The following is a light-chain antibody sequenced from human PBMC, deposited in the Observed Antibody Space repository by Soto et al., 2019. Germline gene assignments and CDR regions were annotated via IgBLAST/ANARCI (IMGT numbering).Light chain of an antibody. J-gene: IGKJ2*01. CDR1: QSISNSY. Sequence: EIVLTQSPGTLSLSPGQRATLSCRASQSISNSYLAWYQHKPGQPPRLLIHGASTRATGIPDRFSGSQSGTDFTLTISRLEPEDSAVFYCQQSNYWPPYTFGQGTKLEIK. CDR2: GAS. V-gene: IGKV3-20*01. CDR3: QQSNYWPPYT.